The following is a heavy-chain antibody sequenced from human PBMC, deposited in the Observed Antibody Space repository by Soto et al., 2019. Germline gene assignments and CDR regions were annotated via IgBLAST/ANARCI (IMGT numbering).Heavy chain of an antibody. CDR3: ARLGGYCDSTRCPAWFDY. CDR2: IYYSGST. CDR1: GGSISSSSFY. Sequence: QLQLQESGPGLVKPSETLSLTCTVSGGSISSSSFYWGWIRQPPGKGLEWIGSIYYSGSTYYNPSLKSRVTISVDTSDNQCSLKLSSVTAADTAVYYCARLGGYCDSTRCPAWFDYWGHGTLVTVSS. V-gene: IGHV4-39*01. D-gene: IGHD2-2*01. J-gene: IGHJ4*01.